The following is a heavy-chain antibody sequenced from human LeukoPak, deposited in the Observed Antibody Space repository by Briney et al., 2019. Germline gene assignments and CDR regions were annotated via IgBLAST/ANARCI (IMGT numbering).Heavy chain of an antibody. D-gene: IGHD6-19*01. Sequence: GGSLRLSCAASGFTFSSYAMSWVRQAPGKGLEWVSAISGSGGSTYYADSVKGRFTISRDNSKNTLYLQMNSLRAEDTAAYYCAKVRKQWLEFDYWGQGTLVTVSS. J-gene: IGHJ4*02. CDR3: AKVRKQWLEFDY. CDR2: ISGSGGST. CDR1: GFTFSSYA. V-gene: IGHV3-23*01.